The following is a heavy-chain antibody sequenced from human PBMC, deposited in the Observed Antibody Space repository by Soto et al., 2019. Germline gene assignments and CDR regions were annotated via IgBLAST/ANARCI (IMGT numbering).Heavy chain of an antibody. CDR3: VKASYSGYDLHYYYYMDV. CDR1: GFTFSGYA. D-gene: IGHD5-12*01. V-gene: IGHV3-9*01. CDR2: ISWNSGSI. J-gene: IGHJ6*03. Sequence: GGSLRLSCAASGFTFSGYAMHWVRQAPGKGLEWVSGISWNSGSIGYADSVKGRFTISRDNAKNSLYLQMNSLRAEDTALYYCVKASYSGYDLHYYYYMDVWGKGTTVTVSS.